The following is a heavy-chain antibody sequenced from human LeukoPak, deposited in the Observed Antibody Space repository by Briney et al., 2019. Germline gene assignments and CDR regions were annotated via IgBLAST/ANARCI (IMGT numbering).Heavy chain of an antibody. J-gene: IGHJ3*02. D-gene: IGHD6-19*01. Sequence: PGGSLRLSCAASGXTVSTNYMSWVRQAPGKGLEGVSVIYSDGSTYYADSVKGRFTISRDDSKNTLYLQMNSLRAEDTAVHYCARGRIAVAGDAFDIWGQGTMVTVSS. V-gene: IGHV3-53*01. CDR1: GXTVSTNY. CDR2: IYSDGST. CDR3: ARGRIAVAGDAFDI.